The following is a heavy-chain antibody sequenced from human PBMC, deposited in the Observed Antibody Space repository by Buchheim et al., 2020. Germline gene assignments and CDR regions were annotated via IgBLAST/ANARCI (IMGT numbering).Heavy chain of an antibody. Sequence: EVQLLESGGGLVQPGGSLRLSCAASGFTFSNYAMAWVRQAPGKGLEWVSTISASGATAFLADSVKGRLTISRDNSKNTLFLQMNSLRVEDTAVYHCAKGPWSYFENSGQHFYFDYWGQG. CDR1: GFTFSNYA. V-gene: IGHV3-23*01. CDR2: ISASGATA. CDR3: AKGPWSYFENSGQHFYFDY. J-gene: IGHJ4*02. D-gene: IGHD3-22*01.